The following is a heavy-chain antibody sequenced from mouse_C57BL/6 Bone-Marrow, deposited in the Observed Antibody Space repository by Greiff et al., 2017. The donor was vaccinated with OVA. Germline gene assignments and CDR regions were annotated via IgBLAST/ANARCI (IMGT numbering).Heavy chain of an antibody. V-gene: IGHV5-17*01. D-gene: IGHD1-1*01. Sequence: DVKLVESGGGLVKPGGSLKLSCAASGFTFSDYGMHWVRQAPEKGLEWVAYISSGSSTIYYADTVKGRFTISRDNAKNTLFLQMTSLRSEDTAMYYCAREGYYYGSSYWGQGTSVTVSS. J-gene: IGHJ4*01. CDR2: ISSGSSTI. CDR3: AREGYYYGSSY. CDR1: GFTFSDYG.